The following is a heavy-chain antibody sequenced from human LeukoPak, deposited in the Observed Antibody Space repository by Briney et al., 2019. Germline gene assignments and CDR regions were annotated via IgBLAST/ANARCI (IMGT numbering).Heavy chain of an antibody. J-gene: IGHJ4*02. CDR2: ISNSGGST. CDR3: TKGAGSQPFDY. CDR1: GFTFSSYA. V-gene: IGHV3-23*01. Sequence: PGGSLRLSCAASGFTFSSYAMSWVRQAPGKGLEWVSSISNSGGSTYYADSVKGRIAISRDNSKNTLYVQMDGLRPEDTALYYCTKGAGSQPFDYWGQGTLVTVSS. D-gene: IGHD1-26*01.